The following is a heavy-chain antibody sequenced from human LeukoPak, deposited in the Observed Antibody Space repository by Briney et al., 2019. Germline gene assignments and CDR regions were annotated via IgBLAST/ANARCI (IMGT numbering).Heavy chain of an antibody. CDR1: GYTFSSYS. Sequence: SCKASGYTFSSYSMNWVRQAPGKGLEWVSSISSSSSYIYYADSVKGRFTISRDNAKNSLYLQMNSLRAEDTAVYYCARARSLWSDDSSGYYLDYWGQGTLVTVSS. D-gene: IGHD3-22*01. CDR2: ISSSSSYI. V-gene: IGHV3-21*01. J-gene: IGHJ4*02. CDR3: ARARSLWSDDSSGYYLDY.